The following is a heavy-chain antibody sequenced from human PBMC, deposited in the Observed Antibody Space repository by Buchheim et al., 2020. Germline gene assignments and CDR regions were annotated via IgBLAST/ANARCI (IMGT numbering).Heavy chain of an antibody. CDR2: ITSDWSST. D-gene: IGHD6-19*01. Sequence: EVQLVESGGGLVQPGGSLRLSCAASGFTFSSYWMHWVRQAPGKGLVWVSRITSDWSSTSYAVSVKGRFTISRDNAKNPLYLQMNRLRAEDTAMYYCARVPARIAVAGFDYWGQGTL. V-gene: IGHV3-74*01. CDR3: ARVPARIAVAGFDY. J-gene: IGHJ4*02. CDR1: GFTFSSYW.